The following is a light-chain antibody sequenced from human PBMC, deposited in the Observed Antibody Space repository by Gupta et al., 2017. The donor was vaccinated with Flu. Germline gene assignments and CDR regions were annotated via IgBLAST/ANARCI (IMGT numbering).Light chain of an antibody. J-gene: IGLJ3*02. CDR1: SSNIGAGYD. Sequence: QSVLTQPPSVSGAPGQRVTISCTGSSSNIGAGYDVHWYQQLPGTAPKLLIYGSSNRPSGVPDRFSGSKSGTSASLAITGLQAEDEADYYCQSYDSSRSGSVFGGGTKLTVL. V-gene: IGLV1-40*01. CDR2: GSS. CDR3: QSYDSSRSGSV.